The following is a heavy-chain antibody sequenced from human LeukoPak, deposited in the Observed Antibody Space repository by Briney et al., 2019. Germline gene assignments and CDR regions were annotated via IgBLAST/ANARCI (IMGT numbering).Heavy chain of an antibody. J-gene: IGHJ4*02. V-gene: IGHV3-23*01. CDR1: GFTFRTSA. Sequence: GGPLRLSCAASGFTFRTSAMNWVRQAPGKGLEWVALISDSGTSTYYGESVTGRFSISRDNSNNRLFLQMNSLKVEDTASYFCATDNHLASWGQGTQVTVSA. CDR3: ATDNHLAS. D-gene: IGHD1-14*01. CDR2: ISDSGTST.